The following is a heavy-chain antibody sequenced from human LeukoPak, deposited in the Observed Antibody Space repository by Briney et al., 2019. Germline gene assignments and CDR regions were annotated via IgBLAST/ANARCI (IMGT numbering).Heavy chain of an antibody. J-gene: IGHJ4*02. V-gene: IGHV3-7*03. CDR3: ATDYYGYFDH. CDR2: VKQDGSEK. D-gene: IGHD3-10*01. CDR1: GFTFSNDW. Sequence: GGSLRLSCAASGFTFSNDWMNWVRQAPGKGLESVANVKQDGSEKYYVGSVKGRFTISRDNAKNSLYLEMNSLRAEDTAVYYCATDYYGYFDHWGQGALVTVSS.